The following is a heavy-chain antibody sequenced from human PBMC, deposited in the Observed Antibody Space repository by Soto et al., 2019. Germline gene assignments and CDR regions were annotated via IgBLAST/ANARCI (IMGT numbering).Heavy chain of an antibody. CDR3: ARDRGIYSYWPYYFSC. CDR1: GGSISSYY. Sequence: SETLSLTCTVSGGSISSYYWSWIRQPPGKGLEWIGFIYYSGGTNYNPSLKSRGSILVDTSKNQFSLKLSSVTAADTAAHYCARDRGIYSYWPYYFSCSGQGPLVAVSS. CDR2: IYYSGGT. D-gene: IGHD5-18*01. V-gene: IGHV4-59*01. J-gene: IGHJ4*02.